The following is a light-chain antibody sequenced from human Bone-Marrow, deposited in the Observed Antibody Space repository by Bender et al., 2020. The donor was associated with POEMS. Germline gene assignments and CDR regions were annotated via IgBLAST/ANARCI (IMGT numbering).Light chain of an antibody. CDR2: RDN. J-gene: IGLJ2*01. CDR1: SSNVGSNY. CDR3: CSYLGSTALV. V-gene: IGLV1-47*01. Sequence: QSVLTQPPSASATPGQRVTISCSGSSSNVGSNYAYWYQQLPGMAPKLLIYRDNQRPSGVSNRFSASKSGNTASLTISGLQPEDEAEYYCCSYLGSTALVFGGGTKLTVL.